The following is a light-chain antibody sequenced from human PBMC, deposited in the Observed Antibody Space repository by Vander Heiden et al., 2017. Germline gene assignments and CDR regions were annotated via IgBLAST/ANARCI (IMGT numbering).Light chain of an antibody. V-gene: IGKV4-1*01. CDR2: WAS. Sequence: DLLLVQPPDSLPVSLGERATINCKSSQSVLSSSNNKNYLAWYQQKPGQPPKLLIYWASTRESGVPDRFSGSGSGTDFTLTISSLQAEDVAVYYCQQYYSTPWTFGPGTKVDIK. CDR1: QSVLSSSNNKNY. J-gene: IGKJ3*01. CDR3: QQYYSTPWT.